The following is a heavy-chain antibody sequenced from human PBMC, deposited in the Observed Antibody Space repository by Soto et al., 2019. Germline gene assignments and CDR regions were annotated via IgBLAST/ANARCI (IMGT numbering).Heavy chain of an antibody. J-gene: IGHJ3*02. Sequence: LSETLSLTCTVSGGSISSYYWSWIRQPAGKGLEWIGRIYTSGSTNYNPSLKSRVTMSVDTSKNQFSLKLSSVTAADTAVYYCARVIRVATVISHDAFDSWGQGIMVT. D-gene: IGHD4-17*01. V-gene: IGHV4-4*07. CDR1: GGSISSYY. CDR2: IYTSGST. CDR3: ARVIRVATVISHDAFDS.